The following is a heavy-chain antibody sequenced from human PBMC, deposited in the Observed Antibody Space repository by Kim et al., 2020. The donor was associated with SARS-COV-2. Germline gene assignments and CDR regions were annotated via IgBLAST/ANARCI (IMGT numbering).Heavy chain of an antibody. J-gene: IGHJ4*02. D-gene: IGHD6-13*01. CDR2: ISSSSSFT. Sequence: GGSLRLSCAASGFSFSDYYMTWIRQAPGKGLEWVSFISSSSSFTNYADSVKGRFTISRDNAKNSLYLEMTNLRVDDTATYYCARSGSSWYYFPYWGRGTLVTVSS. V-gene: IGHV3-11*03. CDR1: GFSFSDYY. CDR3: ARSGSSWYYFPY.